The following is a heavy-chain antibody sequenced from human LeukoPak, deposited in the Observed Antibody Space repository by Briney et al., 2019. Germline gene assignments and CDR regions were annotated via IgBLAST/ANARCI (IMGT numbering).Heavy chain of an antibody. CDR3: AKGGGSGFPLRPFDY. CDR1: GFTFSSYS. V-gene: IGHV3-43D*03. J-gene: IGHJ4*02. CDR2: ISWDGGST. D-gene: IGHD3-10*01. Sequence: GGSLRLSCAASGFTFSSYSMNWVRQAPGKGLEWVSLISWDGGSTYYADSVKGRFTISRDNSKNSLYLQMNSLRAEDTALYYCAKGGGSGFPLRPFDYWGQGTLVTVSS.